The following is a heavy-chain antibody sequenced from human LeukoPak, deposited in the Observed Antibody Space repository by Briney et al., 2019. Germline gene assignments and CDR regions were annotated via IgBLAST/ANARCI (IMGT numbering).Heavy chain of an antibody. CDR2: INSSSSYI. CDR3: ARGLCSGGSCYLDWYFDL. J-gene: IGHJ2*01. CDR1: GFTFSSYG. D-gene: IGHD2-15*01. Sequence: GGSLRLSCAASGFTFSSYGMNWVRQAPGKGLEWVSSINSSSSYIHYADSVKGRFAISRDNAKNSLYLQMTSLRAEDTAVYYCARGLCSGGSCYLDWYFDLWGRGTLATVSS. V-gene: IGHV3-21*01.